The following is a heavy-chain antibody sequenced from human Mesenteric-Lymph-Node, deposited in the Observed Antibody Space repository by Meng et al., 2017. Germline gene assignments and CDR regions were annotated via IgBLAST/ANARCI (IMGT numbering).Heavy chain of an antibody. V-gene: IGHV4-30-4*01. CDR3: ARDRKHYGERGWFDP. CDR2: IYYSGST. CDR1: GGSISSGDYY. D-gene: IGHD4-17*01. J-gene: IGHJ5*02. Sequence: VQLDAAAPCLEQPSQTLSLTCTVSGGSISSGDYYWSWIRQPPGKGLEWIGYIYYSGSTYSNASLKSRVTISIDRSKNQFSLKLSSVTAADTAVYYCARDRKHYGERGWFDPWGQGTLVTVSS.